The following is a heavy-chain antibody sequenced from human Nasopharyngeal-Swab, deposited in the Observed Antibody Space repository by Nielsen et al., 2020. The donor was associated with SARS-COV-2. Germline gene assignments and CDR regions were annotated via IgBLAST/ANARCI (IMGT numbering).Heavy chain of an antibody. CDR3: ARGYGSFPYYFDH. V-gene: IGHV4-59*08. Sequence: SDTLSLTCSVSGVSISSHYWGWIRQSPGKGLEWIGDIYHSGSTNYNPSLKSRVTISVDTSKNQFSLKLNSVTATDTAVYYCARGYGSFPYYFDHWGQGTLVTVSS. D-gene: IGHD1-26*01. CDR1: GVSISSHY. CDR2: IYHSGST. J-gene: IGHJ4*02.